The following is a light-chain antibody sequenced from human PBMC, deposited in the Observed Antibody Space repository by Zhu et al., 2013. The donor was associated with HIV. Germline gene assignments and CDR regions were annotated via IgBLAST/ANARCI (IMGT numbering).Light chain of an antibody. J-gene: IGKJ5*01. CDR3: QQYYSPPIT. CDR1: QGISNN. CDR2: SAS. Sequence: DVQMTQSPSSLSASVGDRVTITCRASQGISNNLAWYQVKPGKVPELLIHSASTLQLGVPSRFSGRGIGTDFTLTISSLQSEDVAVYYCQQYYSPPITFGQGTRLEI. V-gene: IGKV1-27*01.